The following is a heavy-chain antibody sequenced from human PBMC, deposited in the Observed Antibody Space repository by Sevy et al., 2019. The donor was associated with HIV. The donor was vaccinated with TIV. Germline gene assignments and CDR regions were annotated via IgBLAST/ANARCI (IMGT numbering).Heavy chain of an antibody. J-gene: IGHJ4*02. CDR2: IWSDGSNK. V-gene: IGHV3-33*01. CDR3: AREERSGTTTSFDY. D-gene: IGHD1-7*01. Sequence: VGSLRLSCAASGFTFSDYGMHWVRQAPGKGLEWVAVIWSDGSNKYYGDSVKGRFTISRDSSKNTLFLQMNSLRVDDTAVYYCAREERSGTTTSFDYWGQGALVTVSS. CDR1: GFTFSDYG.